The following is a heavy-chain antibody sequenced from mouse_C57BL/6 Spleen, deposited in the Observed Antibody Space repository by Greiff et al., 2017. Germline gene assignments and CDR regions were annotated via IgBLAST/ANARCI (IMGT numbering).Heavy chain of an antibody. CDR2: FYPGDGDT. Sequence: VKLVESGPELVKPGASVKISCKASGYAFSSSWMNWVKERPGKGLEWIGRFYPGDGDTNYNGKFKGKATLTADNSSSTAYMQLSSLTSEDSAVYFCARGPGSRYFDVWGTGTTVTVSS. J-gene: IGHJ1*03. CDR1: GYAFSSSW. V-gene: IGHV1-82*01. D-gene: IGHD1-1*01. CDR3: ARGPGSRYFDV.